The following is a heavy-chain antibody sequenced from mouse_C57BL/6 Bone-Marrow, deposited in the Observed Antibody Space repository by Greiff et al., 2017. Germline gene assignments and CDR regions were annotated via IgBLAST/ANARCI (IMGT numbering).Heavy chain of an antibody. CDR3: ARWAAGNYFAWFAY. V-gene: IGHV1-66*01. CDR2: IYPGSGNT. D-gene: IGHD2-1*01. CDR1: GYSFTSYY. Sequence: VQRVESGPELVKPGASVKISCKASGYSFTSYYIHWVKQRPGQGLEWIGWIYPGSGNTKYNEKFKGKATLTEDTSSSTAYMQLSSLTSEDSAVYYCARWAAGNYFAWFAYWGQGTLVTVSA. J-gene: IGHJ3*01.